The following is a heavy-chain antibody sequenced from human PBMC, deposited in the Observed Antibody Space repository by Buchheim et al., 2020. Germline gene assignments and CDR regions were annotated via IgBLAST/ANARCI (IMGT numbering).Heavy chain of an antibody. Sequence: EVQLLESGGGLVQPGGSLRLSCAASGFSFSGYAMSWVRQAPGRGLEWVSSISGSGGTTFYADSVKGRFSISRDNSKNTLYLQMNSLRAEDTAVYFCAKRYDFWSGSLECWGQGTL. CDR2: ISGSGGTT. CDR3: AKRYDFWSGSLEC. D-gene: IGHD3-3*01. V-gene: IGHV3-23*01. CDR1: GFSFSGYA. J-gene: IGHJ4*02.